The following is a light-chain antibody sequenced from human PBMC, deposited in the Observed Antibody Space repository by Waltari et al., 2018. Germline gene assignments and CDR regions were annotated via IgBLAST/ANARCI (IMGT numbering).Light chain of an antibody. CDR1: EFISSY. CDR3: HQYYTYPQT. CDR2: GAS. V-gene: IGKV1-8*01. J-gene: IGKJ2*01. Sequence: AICLSQSPSPLSASTGDRVTISCRASEFISSYLAWYQQKPGKAPELLIYGASTLQSGVPSRFSGSGSGTHFTLTISRLQSEDFATYYCHQYYTYPQTFGQGTKLEIK.